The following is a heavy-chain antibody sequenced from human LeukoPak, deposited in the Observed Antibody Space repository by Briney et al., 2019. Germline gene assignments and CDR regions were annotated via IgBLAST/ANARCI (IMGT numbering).Heavy chain of an antibody. CDR1: GYTFTSYD. V-gene: IGHV1-8*01. CDR2: MNPNSGNT. D-gene: IGHD3-3*01. J-gene: IGHJ4*02. Sequence: PSVKVSRKASGYTFTSYDINWVRQATGQGLEWMGWMNPNSGNTGYAQKFQGRVTMTRNTSISTAYMELSSLRSEDTAVYYCARSDFWSGYYGSDYWGQGTLVTVSS. CDR3: ARSDFWSGYYGSDY.